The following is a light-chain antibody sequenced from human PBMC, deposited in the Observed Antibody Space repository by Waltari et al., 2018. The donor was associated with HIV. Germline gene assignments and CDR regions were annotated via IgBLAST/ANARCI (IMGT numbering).Light chain of an antibody. J-gene: IGKJ4*01. V-gene: IGKV3-15*01. CDR2: GAS. CDR3: QQYSNWPLT. Sequence: EIVMPQSPATLSVSPGERATLSCRASQSVSTNLAWYQQKPSQAPRLLIYGASTRATGIPARFSGSGSGTDFTLTISSLQSEDFAIYFCQQYSNWPLTFGGGTKVEIK. CDR1: QSVSTN.